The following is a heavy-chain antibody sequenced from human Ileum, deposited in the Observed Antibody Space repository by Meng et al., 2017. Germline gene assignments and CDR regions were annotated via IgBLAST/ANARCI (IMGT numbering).Heavy chain of an antibody. CDR3: ARHHNILDY. Sequence: ASLKVSCKASGYTFTNYDFSWVRQAPGQGLEWMGSISGYNGNTNCIQKFQGRVTMTRDTSTSTAYMELRSLTSDDTAMYYCARHHNILDYWGQGTLVTVSS. CDR1: GYTFTNYD. J-gene: IGHJ4*02. D-gene: IGHD2/OR15-2a*01. V-gene: IGHV1-18*01. CDR2: ISGYNGNT.